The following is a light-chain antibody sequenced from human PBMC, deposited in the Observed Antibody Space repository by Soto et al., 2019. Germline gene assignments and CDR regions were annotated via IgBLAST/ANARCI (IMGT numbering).Light chain of an antibody. CDR1: QSVSTE. V-gene: IGKV3-15*01. J-gene: IGKJ2*01. CDR2: SAS. Sequence: EIVMTQSPATLSVSPGERATLSCRASQSVSTELAWYQQKPGQPPRLLIYSASTRATGLPARFTGSGSGSDSLITISGLQSEDFVFYCCQQSHKSPITFGQGTRLEI. CDR3: QQSHKSPIT.